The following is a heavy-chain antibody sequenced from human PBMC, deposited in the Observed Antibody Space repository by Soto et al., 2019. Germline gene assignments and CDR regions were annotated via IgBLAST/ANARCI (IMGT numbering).Heavy chain of an antibody. D-gene: IGHD3-3*01. Sequence: GGSLRLSCAASGFTLRSYWMSWVRQAPGKGLEWLATIKTDASEKKYVDSVKGRFTVSRDNAKNSLYLQMNSLRAEDTAVYFCATAAITIPLYRMGVWGQGTTVTVSS. V-gene: IGHV3-7*03. J-gene: IGHJ6*02. CDR2: IKTDASEK. CDR3: ATAAITIPLYRMGV. CDR1: GFTLRSYW.